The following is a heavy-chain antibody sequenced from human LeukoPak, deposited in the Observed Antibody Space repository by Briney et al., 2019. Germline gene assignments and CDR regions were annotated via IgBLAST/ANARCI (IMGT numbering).Heavy chain of an antibody. CDR1: GFTFSSYA. D-gene: IGHD2-21*02. Sequence: GGSLRLSCAASGFTFSSYAMSWVRQAPGKGLEWVSAISGSGGSTYYADSVKGRFTISRDNSKNTLYLQMNSLRAEGTAVYYCAKDNVVVTAIPGAFDIWGQGTMVTVSS. CDR2: ISGSGGST. J-gene: IGHJ3*02. V-gene: IGHV3-23*01. CDR3: AKDNVVVTAIPGAFDI.